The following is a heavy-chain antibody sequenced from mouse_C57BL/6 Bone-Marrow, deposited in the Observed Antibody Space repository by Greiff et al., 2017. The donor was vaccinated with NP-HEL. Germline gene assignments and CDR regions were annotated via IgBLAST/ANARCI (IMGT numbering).Heavy chain of an antibody. CDR1: GYTFTGYW. D-gene: IGHD2-1*01. CDR2: ILPGSGST. V-gene: IGHV1-9*01. J-gene: IGHJ3*01. CDR3: ARTGVYYGNYVFAY. Sequence: VKLVESGAELMKPGASVKLSCKATGYTFTGYWIEWVKQRPGHGLEWIGEILPGSGSTNYNEKFKGKATFTADTSSNTAYMQLSSLTTEDSAIYYCARTGVYYGNYVFAYWGQGTLVTVSA.